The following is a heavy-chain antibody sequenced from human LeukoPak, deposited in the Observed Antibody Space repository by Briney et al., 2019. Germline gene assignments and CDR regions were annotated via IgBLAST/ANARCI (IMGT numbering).Heavy chain of an antibody. Sequence: PGGSLRLSCAASGFTFSSYGMHWVRQAPGKGLEWVAVISYDGSNKYYADSVKGRFTISRDNSKNTLYLQMNSLRAEDTAVYYCARGGCSSTSCYTVLDNWFDPWGLGTLVTVSS. J-gene: IGHJ5*02. CDR2: ISYDGSNK. V-gene: IGHV3-30*03. D-gene: IGHD2-2*02. CDR1: GFTFSSYG. CDR3: ARGGCSSTSCYTVLDNWFDP.